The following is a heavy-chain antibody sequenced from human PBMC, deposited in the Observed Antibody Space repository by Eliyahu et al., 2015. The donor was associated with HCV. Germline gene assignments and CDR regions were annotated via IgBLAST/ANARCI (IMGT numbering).Heavy chain of an antibody. Sequence: QVQLVESGGGVVQPGQSLRLSCSASXLTXPSXSMHWVRPTPGRGPEGVALISYLGTDVFHADSLKGRFTISRDMSTNTLYLQMNSLTPEDTGLYYCARDKNGDYGDAFDVWGQGTMVTVSS. V-gene: IGHV3-30*04. CDR2: ISYLGTDV. CDR1: XLTXPSXS. CDR3: ARDKNGDYGDAFDV. D-gene: IGHD4-17*01. J-gene: IGHJ3*01.